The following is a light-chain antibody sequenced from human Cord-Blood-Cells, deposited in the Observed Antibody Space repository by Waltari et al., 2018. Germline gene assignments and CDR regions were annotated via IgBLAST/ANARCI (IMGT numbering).Light chain of an antibody. CDR2: AAS. CDR3: QQSYSTPYT. CDR1: QSISSY. V-gene: IGKV1-39*01. J-gene: IGKJ2*01. Sequence: DIQMTQSPSSLSASVGDRVTITCRASQSISSYLTWYQQKPRKAPKLLIYAASSLQSGVPSRFSGSGSGTDFTLTISSLQPEDFATYYCQQSYSTPYTFGQGTKLEIK.